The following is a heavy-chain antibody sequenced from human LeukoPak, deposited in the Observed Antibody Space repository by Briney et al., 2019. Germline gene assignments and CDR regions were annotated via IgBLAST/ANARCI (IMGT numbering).Heavy chain of an antibody. Sequence: QAGGSLRLSCAASGFTFSSYAMHCVRQAPGKGLEWVAVISYDGSNKYYADSVKGRFTISRDNSKDTLYLQMNSLRAEDTAVYYCAAAPGQGYGMDVWGQGTTVTVSS. CDR1: GFTFSSYA. V-gene: IGHV3-30-3*01. CDR2: ISYDGSNK. J-gene: IGHJ6*02. CDR3: AAAPGQGYGMDV.